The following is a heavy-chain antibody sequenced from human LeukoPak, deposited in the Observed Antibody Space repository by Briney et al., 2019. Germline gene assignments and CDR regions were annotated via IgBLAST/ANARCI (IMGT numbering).Heavy chain of an antibody. CDR1: GYSLTELA. D-gene: IGHD3-22*01. CDR3: ATFQAYANSGHLRPYFDY. V-gene: IGHV1-24*01. J-gene: IGHJ4*02. CDR2: SDPEDVKA. Sequence: ASVKVSCKISGYSLTELAIHWVRQAPGKGLEWMGGSDPEDVKASFAEKFQGRVTFTEDTSTDTAFMELSRLRSDDTAVYYCATFQAYANSGHLRPYFDYWGQGTLVTVSS.